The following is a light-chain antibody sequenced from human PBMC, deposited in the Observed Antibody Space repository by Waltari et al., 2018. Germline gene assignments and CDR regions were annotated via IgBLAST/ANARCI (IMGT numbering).Light chain of an antibody. Sequence: EIVLTPSPGPLSLSPGERATLSCRASQSVSRALAWYQQKPSQAPRLLIYAASTRATGVPDRFSGSGSGTDFSLTISRLDPEDFAVYYCQHYVNLPVTFGQGTKVEI. CDR3: QHYVNLPVT. J-gene: IGKJ1*01. CDR2: AAS. V-gene: IGKV3-20*01. CDR1: QSVSRA.